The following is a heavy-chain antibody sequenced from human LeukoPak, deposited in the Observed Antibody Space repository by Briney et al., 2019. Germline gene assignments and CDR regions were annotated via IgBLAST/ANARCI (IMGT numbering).Heavy chain of an antibody. D-gene: IGHD3-10*01. CDR1: GGSVRSSRPY. CDR2: VYYVGNA. CDR3: ATHGEGSYFET. Sequence: PSETLSLTCTVSGGSVRSSRPYWGWIRQSPGKGLEWIGSVYYVGNAYYRPSLLSRATISIDTSKTHISLRLTSVTATDTGIYYCATHGEGSYFETRGQGALVTVSS. V-gene: IGHV4-39*02. J-gene: IGHJ5*02.